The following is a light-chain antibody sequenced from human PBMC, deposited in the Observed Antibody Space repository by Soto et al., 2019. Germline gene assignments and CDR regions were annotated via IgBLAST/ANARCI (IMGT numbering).Light chain of an antibody. Sequence: EIVLTQSPATLSLSPGERATLSCRASQSIGSYLAWYQQKPGQAPRLLIYDASNRATGIPARFSGGGTGTDFTLTISSLEPEDFAVYYCQQRGNWPPTFGGGTKVEIK. J-gene: IGKJ4*01. CDR1: QSIGSY. CDR2: DAS. V-gene: IGKV3-11*01. CDR3: QQRGNWPPT.